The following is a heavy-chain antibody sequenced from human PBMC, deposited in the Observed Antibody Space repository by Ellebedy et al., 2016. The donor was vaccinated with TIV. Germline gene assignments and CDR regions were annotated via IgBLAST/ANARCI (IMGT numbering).Heavy chain of an antibody. CDR1: GFNISNSY. CDR3: ARGVNPIYGSGSYFKAYFDN. Sequence: GGSLRLSCAASGFNISNSYMRVGRGGPGKGLVCGSRINNDGSNIRYADSVKGRFTISSDSAKNTLYLQMNSLRAEDTAVYYCARGVNPIYGSGSYFKAYFDNWGQGTLVTVSS. D-gene: IGHD3-10*01. V-gene: IGHV3-74*01. J-gene: IGHJ4*02. CDR2: INNDGSNI.